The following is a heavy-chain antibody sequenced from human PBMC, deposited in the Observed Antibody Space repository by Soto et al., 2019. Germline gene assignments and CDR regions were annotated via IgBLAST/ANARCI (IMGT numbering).Heavy chain of an antibody. D-gene: IGHD6-19*01. V-gene: IGHV4-39*01. J-gene: IGHJ6*02. CDR1: GGSISSSSYY. CDR2: IYYSGST. CDR3: AILYSSGWYYYYGMDV. Sequence: SETLSLTCTVSGGSISSSSYYWGWIRQPPGKGLEWIGSIYYSGSTYYNPSLKSRVTISVDTSKNQFSLKLSSVTAADTAVYYCAILYSSGWYYYYGMDVWGQGTTVTVSS.